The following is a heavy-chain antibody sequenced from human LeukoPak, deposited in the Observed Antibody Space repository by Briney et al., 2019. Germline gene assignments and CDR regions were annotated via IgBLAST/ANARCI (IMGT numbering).Heavy chain of an antibody. J-gene: IGHJ4*02. Sequence: ASVKVSCKVSGYTLSELSMHWVRQAPGQGLEWMGIINPSGGSISYAQKFQGRVTMTRDTSTSTVYMELSSLRSEDTAVYYCARGVRQSRVVVPAAIWGVVDYWGQGTLVTVSS. CDR2: INPSGGSI. V-gene: IGHV1-46*01. CDR1: GYTLSELS. D-gene: IGHD2-2*01. CDR3: ARGVRQSRVVVPAAIWGVVDY.